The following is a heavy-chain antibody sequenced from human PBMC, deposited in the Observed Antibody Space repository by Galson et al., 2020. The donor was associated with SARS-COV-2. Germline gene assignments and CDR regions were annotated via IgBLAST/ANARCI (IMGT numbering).Heavy chain of an antibody. CDR2: ISWNSGSI. D-gene: IGHD3-22*01. V-gene: IGHV3-9*01. J-gene: IGHJ3*02. CDR3: AKVHGYYDSSSDAFDI. CDR1: GFTFDDYA. Sequence: GGSLRLSCAASGFTFDDYAMHWVRQAPGKGLEWVSGISWNSGSIGYADSVKGRFTISRDNAKNSLYLQMNSLRAEDTALYYCAKVHGYYDSSSDAFDIWGQGTMVTVSS.